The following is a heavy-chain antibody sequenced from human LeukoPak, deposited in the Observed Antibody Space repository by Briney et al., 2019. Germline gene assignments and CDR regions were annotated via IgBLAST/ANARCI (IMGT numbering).Heavy chain of an antibody. V-gene: IGHV4-34*01. D-gene: IGHD3-10*01. Sequence: SETLCLTCAVYGGSFSVYYWSRIRQPPGKGLEWIGEINHSGSTNYNPSLKSRVTISVDTSKNQFSLKLSSVTAADTAVYYCARGARRIILWFGERFYPWGQGTLVTVSS. J-gene: IGHJ5*02. CDR1: GGSFSVYY. CDR2: INHSGST. CDR3: ARGARRIILWFGERFYP.